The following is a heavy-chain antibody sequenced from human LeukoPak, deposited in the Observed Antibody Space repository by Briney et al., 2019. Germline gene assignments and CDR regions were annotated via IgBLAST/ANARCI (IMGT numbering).Heavy chain of an antibody. Sequence: GGSLRLSCAASGFTFSNYAMSWVRQAPGKGLEWVSAISGSGGSIYYADSVKGRFSISRDNSKNTVFLQLNSLRAEDTAVYYCAKSPSSGWYYFDFWGQGTLVTVSS. CDR2: ISGSGGSI. V-gene: IGHV3-23*01. J-gene: IGHJ4*02. CDR1: GFTFSNYA. D-gene: IGHD6-19*01. CDR3: AKSPSSGWYYFDF.